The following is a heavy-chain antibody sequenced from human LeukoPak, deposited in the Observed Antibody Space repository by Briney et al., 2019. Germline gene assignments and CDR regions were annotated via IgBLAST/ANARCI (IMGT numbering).Heavy chain of an antibody. V-gene: IGHV4-34*01. CDR2: INHSGST. D-gene: IGHD2-2*01. Sequence: SETLSLTCAVYGRSLSGYYWSWIRQPPGKGREGSGEINHSGSTNYNPSLKSRVTISVDTSKSQFSLQLSSVTAADTAVYYCARRPPRGYCSSTSCRSKDAFDIWGQGTMVTVSS. J-gene: IGHJ3*02. CDR3: ARRPPRGYCSSTSCRSKDAFDI. CDR1: GRSLSGYY.